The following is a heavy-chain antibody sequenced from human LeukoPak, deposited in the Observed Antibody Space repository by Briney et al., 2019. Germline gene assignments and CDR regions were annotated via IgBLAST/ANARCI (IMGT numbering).Heavy chain of an antibody. J-gene: IGHJ4*02. CDR3: GRGGAVASY. V-gene: IGHV3-30*02. CDR2: IRYDGSNK. D-gene: IGHD1-26*01. Sequence: GGSLRLSCAASGFTFSSYVMHWVRQAPGKGLEWVAFIRYDGSNKYYADSVKGRFTISRDNAKNSVYLQMNSLRVEDTAVYYCGRGGAVASYWGQGTLVTVSS. CDR1: GFTFSSYV.